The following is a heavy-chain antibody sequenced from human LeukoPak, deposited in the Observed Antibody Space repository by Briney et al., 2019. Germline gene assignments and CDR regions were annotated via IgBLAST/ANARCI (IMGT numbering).Heavy chain of an antibody. V-gene: IGHV4-39*07. CDR1: GGSISTSNYY. CDR2: IFYSGSN. J-gene: IGHJ3*02. Sequence: SETLSLTCTVSGGSISTSNYYWGWIRQPPGKGLEWIGNIFYSGSNYYSPSHKSRVTISLDTSRNQFSLKLTSVAAADTAVYHCASYSGIYSAFEIWREGTLVTVSS. CDR3: ASYSGIYSAFEI. D-gene: IGHD1-26*01.